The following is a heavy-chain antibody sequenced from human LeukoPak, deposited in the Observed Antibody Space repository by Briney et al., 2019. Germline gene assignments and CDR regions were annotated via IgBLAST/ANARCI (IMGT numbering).Heavy chain of an antibody. D-gene: IGHD3-22*01. Sequence: GASVKVSFKASGGTFTSYAISWVRQAPGQGLEWMGGIIPFFGTTNYAQKFQGRVTITADESTSTAYMELSSLRSEDTAVYYCARGGDYDSSGYYYDAEYFQHWGQGTLVTVSS. J-gene: IGHJ1*01. V-gene: IGHV1-69*13. CDR3: ARGGDYDSSGYYYDAEYFQH. CDR2: IIPFFGTT. CDR1: GGTFTSYA.